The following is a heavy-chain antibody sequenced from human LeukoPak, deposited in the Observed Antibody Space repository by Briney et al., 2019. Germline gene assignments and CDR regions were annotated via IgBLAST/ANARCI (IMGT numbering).Heavy chain of an antibody. V-gene: IGHV3-30-3*01. CDR1: GFTFSSYA. J-gene: IGHJ4*02. CDR2: ISYDGSNK. CDR3: ARVRFSHFDY. Sequence: GGSLRLSCAASGFTFSSYAMHCVRQAPGKGLEWVAVISYDGSNKYYADSVKGRFTISRDNSKNTLYLQMNSLRDEDTAVYYCARVRFSHFDYWGQGTQVTVSS. D-gene: IGHD3-3*02.